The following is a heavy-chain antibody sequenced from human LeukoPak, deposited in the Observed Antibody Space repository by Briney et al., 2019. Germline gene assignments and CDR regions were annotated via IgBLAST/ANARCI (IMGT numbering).Heavy chain of an antibody. CDR1: GSTFSSYW. V-gene: IGHV3-74*01. D-gene: IGHD3-10*01. Sequence: GGSLRLSCAASGSTFSSYWMHWVRQAPGKGLVWVSRINSDGSNTSYADYVKGRFTISRDNAKNTLYLQMNSLRAEDTAVYYCAREITMVRGVTHDAFDIWGQGTMVTVSS. CDR2: INSDGSNT. CDR3: AREITMVRGVTHDAFDI. J-gene: IGHJ3*02.